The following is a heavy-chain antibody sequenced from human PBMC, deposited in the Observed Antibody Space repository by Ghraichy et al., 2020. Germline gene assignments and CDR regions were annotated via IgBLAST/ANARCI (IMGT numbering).Heavy chain of an antibody. J-gene: IGHJ4*02. Sequence: SQTLSLTCTVSGGSVSSASYYWSWIRQPPGKGLEWIGYINYSGSTTYNPSLKSRVTISLDTSENQFSLKLSSVTAADTAVYYCAREDLTIFGVVTIDYWGQGTLVTVSS. D-gene: IGHD3-3*01. CDR1: GGSVSSASYY. CDR3: AREDLTIFGVVTIDY. V-gene: IGHV4-61*01. CDR2: INYSGST.